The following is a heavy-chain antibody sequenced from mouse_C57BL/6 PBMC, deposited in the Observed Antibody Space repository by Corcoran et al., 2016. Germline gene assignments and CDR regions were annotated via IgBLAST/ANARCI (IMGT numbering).Heavy chain of an antibody. CDR3: ARGGRSSYDYFDY. Sequence: QVQLQQSGAELARPGASVKLSCKASGYTFTSYGISWVKQRTGQGLEWIGEIYHRSGNTYYNEKFKGKATLTAEKSSSTAYMELRSLTSEDSAVYFCARGGRSSYDYFDYWGQGTTLTVSS. CDR1: GYTFTSYG. D-gene: IGHD1-1*01. CDR2: IYHRSGNT. J-gene: IGHJ2*01. V-gene: IGHV1-81*01.